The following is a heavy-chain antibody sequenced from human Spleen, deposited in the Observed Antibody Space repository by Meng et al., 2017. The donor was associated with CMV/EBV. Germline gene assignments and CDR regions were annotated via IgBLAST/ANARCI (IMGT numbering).Heavy chain of an antibody. V-gene: IGHV4-34*01. CDR1: GGSFSGYY. CDR2: INHSGST. Sequence: LRLSCAVDGGSFSGYYWSWIRQPPGKGLEWIGEINHSGSTNYNPSLKSRVTISVDTSKNQFSLKLSSVTAADTAVYYCARESPYCTSTSCLSFDYWGQGTLVTVSS. J-gene: IGHJ4*02. D-gene: IGHD2-2*01. CDR3: ARESPYCTSTSCLSFDY.